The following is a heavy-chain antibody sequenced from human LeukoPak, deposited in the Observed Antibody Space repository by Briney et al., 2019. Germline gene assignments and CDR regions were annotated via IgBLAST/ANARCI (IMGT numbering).Heavy chain of an antibody. Sequence: GVSLRLSCAATGFTFSSYAMSWVRQAPGKGLEWVSAISGSGGSTYYADSVKGRFTISRDNSKNTLYLQMNSLRAEDTAVYYCAKDPLASRYCSSTSCYTSWYDPCGQGTLVTVSS. CDR2: ISGSGGST. CDR1: GFTFSSYA. J-gene: IGHJ5*02. V-gene: IGHV3-23*01. CDR3: AKDPLASRYCSSTSCYTSWYDP. D-gene: IGHD2-2*02.